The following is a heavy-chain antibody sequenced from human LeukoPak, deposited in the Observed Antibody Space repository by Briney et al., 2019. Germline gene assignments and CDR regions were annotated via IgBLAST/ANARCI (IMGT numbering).Heavy chain of an antibody. D-gene: IGHD3-3*01. J-gene: IGHJ6*03. V-gene: IGHV1-2*02. CDR2: INPNSGGT. CDR3: ARDHSNDFWSGSGPLYYMDV. Sequence: GASVKVSCKASGYTFTGYYMHWVRQAPGQGLEWMGWINPNSGGTNYAQKFQGGVTMTRDTSISTAYMELSRLRSDDTAVYYCARDHSNDFWSGSGPLYYMDVWGKGTTVTVSS. CDR1: GYTFTGYY.